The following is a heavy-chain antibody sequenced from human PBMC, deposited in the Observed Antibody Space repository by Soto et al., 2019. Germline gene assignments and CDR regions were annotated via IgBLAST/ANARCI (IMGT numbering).Heavy chain of an antibody. V-gene: IGHV1-69*12. CDR3: ARASVGATTSYYGMDV. CDR2: IIPIFGTA. J-gene: IGHJ6*02. D-gene: IGHD1-26*01. CDR1: GGTFSSYA. Sequence: QVQLVQSGAEVKKPGSSVKVPCKASGGTFSSYAISWVRQAPGQGLEWMGGIIPIFGTANYAQKFQGRVTITADESTSTAYMELSSLRSEDTAVYYCARASVGATTSYYGMDVWGQGTTVTVSS.